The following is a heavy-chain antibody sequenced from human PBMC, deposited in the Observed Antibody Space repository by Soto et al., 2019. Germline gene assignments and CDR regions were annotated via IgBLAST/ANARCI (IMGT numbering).Heavy chain of an antibody. CDR2: VNPTGGGT. CDR1: GYMFTSYY. J-gene: IGHJ4*02. CDR3: ARDGWLGYYYDSSGYPAY. Sequence: ASVKVSCKASGYMFTSYYIHWVRQAPGQGLEWMGRVNPTGGGTRYTQKFQGRVTMTRDTSTSTVHMELTSLRYEDTAVYHCARDGWLGYYYDSSGYPAYWGQGTTVTVSS. D-gene: IGHD3-22*01. V-gene: IGHV1-46*01.